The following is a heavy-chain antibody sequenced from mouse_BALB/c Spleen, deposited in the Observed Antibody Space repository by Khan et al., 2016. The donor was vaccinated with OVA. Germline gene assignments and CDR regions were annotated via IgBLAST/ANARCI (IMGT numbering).Heavy chain of an antibody. V-gene: IGHV1S41*01. D-gene: IGHD1-1*01. CDR1: GYTFTSYW. CDR3: ARENYCGRSCYAMDY. J-gene: IGHJ4*01. CDR2: IGPGSSSA. Sequence: DLVKPGASVKLPCKASGYTFTSYWINWIKQRPGQGLEWLGRIGPGSSSAYYNDMFKGKATLTVDTSYSTAYIQLSSLSSEDSAVYFCARENYCGRSCYAMDYWGQGTSVTVSS.